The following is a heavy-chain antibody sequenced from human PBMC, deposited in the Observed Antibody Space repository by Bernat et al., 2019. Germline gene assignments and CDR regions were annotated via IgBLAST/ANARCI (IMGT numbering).Heavy chain of an antibody. CDR3: AAQEGYCTNGVCYTQRGRNC. V-gene: IGHV4-31*03. CDR2: IYYSGST. Sequence: QVQLQESGPGLVKPSQTLSLTCTVSGGSISSGGYYWSWIRQHPGKGLEWIGYIYYSGSTYYNPSLKSRVTISVDTSKNQFSLKLSSVTAADTAVYYCAAQEGYCTNGVCYTQRGRNCWGQGTLVTVSS. J-gene: IGHJ4*02. CDR1: GGSISSGGYY. D-gene: IGHD2-8*01.